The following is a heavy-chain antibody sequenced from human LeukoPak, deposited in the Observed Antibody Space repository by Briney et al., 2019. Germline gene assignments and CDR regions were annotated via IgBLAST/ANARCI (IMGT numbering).Heavy chain of an antibody. CDR3: ATETIDGVDTAMVGLFDY. D-gene: IGHD5-18*01. J-gene: IGHJ4*02. Sequence: PSETLSLTCTVSGGSISSYYWSWIRQPPGKGLEWIGYIYYSGSTNYNPSLKSRVTISVDTSKNQFSLKLSSVTAADTAVYYCATETIDGVDTAMVGLFDYWGQGTLVTVSS. CDR2: IYYSGST. V-gene: IGHV4-59*01. CDR1: GGSISSYY.